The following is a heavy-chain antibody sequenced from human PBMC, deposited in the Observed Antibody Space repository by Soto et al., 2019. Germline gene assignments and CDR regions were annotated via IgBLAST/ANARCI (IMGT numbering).Heavy chain of an antibody. Sequence: SETLSLTCAVYGGSFIGYYCIFIRHPACKWLEWIGEINHSGSTNYNPSLKSRVTISVDTSKNQFSLKLSSVTAADTAVYYCARERFRGITMIVVVINGWYFDLWGRGTLVTVSS. J-gene: IGHJ2*01. CDR2: INHSGST. CDR3: ARERFRGITMIVVVINGWYFDL. V-gene: IGHV4-34*01. CDR1: GGSFIGYY. D-gene: IGHD3-22*01.